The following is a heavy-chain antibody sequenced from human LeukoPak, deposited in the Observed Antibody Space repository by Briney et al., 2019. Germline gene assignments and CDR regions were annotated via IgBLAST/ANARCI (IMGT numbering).Heavy chain of an antibody. CDR2: IYYSGST. Sequence: PSETLSLTCTVSGGSISSYYWSWIRQPPGKGLEWIGYIYYSGSTNYNPSLKSRVTISVDTSKNQFSLKLSSVTAADTAVYYCARPPQHWGQGTLVTVSS. CDR1: GGSISSYY. J-gene: IGHJ1*01. CDR3: ARPPQH. V-gene: IGHV4-59*08.